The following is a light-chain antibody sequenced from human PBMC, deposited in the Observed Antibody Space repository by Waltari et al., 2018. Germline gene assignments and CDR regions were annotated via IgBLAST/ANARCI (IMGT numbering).Light chain of an antibody. Sequence: MTQSPSSLSASVGDRVTISCRACKNIRSYLSWYQQKPGIAPKLVIYAASTLQSGVPSRFSGSGSGTNFTLTITSLQAEDFATYFCQASYTTPYSFGQGTKVEIK. CDR3: QASYTTPYS. J-gene: IGKJ2*03. CDR2: AAS. V-gene: IGKV1-39*01. CDR1: KNIRSY.